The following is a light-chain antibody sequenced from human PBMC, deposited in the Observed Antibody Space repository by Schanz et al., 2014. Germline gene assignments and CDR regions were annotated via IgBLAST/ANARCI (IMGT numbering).Light chain of an antibody. V-gene: IGKV1-5*01. CDR1: QSISTW. Sequence: DIQMTQSPSTLSASVGDRVTITCRASQSISTWLAWYQQKPGKAPKVLIYDASNLESGVPSRFSGSGSGTEFTLTISSLQPDDFATYYCQQYDNLPPTFTFGPGTKVDIK. CDR2: DAS. J-gene: IGKJ3*01. CDR3: QQYDNLPPTFT.